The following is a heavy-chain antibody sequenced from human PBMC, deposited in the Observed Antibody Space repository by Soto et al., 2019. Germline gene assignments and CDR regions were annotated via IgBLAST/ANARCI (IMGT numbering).Heavy chain of an antibody. CDR2: ISSSSSYI. Sequence: GGSLRLSCAASGFTFSSYSMNWVRQAPGKGLEWVSSISSSSSYIYYADSVKGRFTISRDNAKNSLYLQMNSLRAEDTAVYYCARVACYYDSCGYQTLNAFDIWGQGTMVTVSS. J-gene: IGHJ3*02. V-gene: IGHV3-21*01. CDR1: GFTFSSYS. CDR3: ARVACYYDSCGYQTLNAFDI. D-gene: IGHD3-22*01.